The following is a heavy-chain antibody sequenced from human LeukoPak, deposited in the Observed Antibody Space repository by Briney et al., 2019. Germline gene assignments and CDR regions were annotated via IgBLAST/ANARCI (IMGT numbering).Heavy chain of an antibody. Sequence: GGSLRLSCAASGFTFSDHYMDWVRQAPGKGLEWVGRTRNKANSYTTEYAASVKGRFTISRDDSKNSLYLQMNSLRAEDTAVYYCAGPMTEIDYWGQGTLVTVSS. CDR1: GFTFSDHY. CDR3: AGPMTEIDY. V-gene: IGHV3-72*01. D-gene: IGHD2-21*02. CDR2: TRNKANSYTT. J-gene: IGHJ4*02.